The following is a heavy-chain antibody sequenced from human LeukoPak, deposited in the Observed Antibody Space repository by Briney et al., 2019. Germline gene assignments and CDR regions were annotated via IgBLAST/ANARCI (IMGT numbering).Heavy chain of an antibody. CDR3: ARAYYDSSGPRAVKAFDI. Sequence: PSETLSLTCTVSGGSISNYYWTWIRQPAGKGLEWIGRIYTTGSTNYNPSLKSRVTMSVDTSKNQFSLKLSSVTAADTAVYYCARAYYDSSGPRAVKAFDIWGQGTMVTVSS. V-gene: IGHV4-4*07. D-gene: IGHD3-22*01. CDR1: GGSISNYY. CDR2: IYTTGST. J-gene: IGHJ3*02.